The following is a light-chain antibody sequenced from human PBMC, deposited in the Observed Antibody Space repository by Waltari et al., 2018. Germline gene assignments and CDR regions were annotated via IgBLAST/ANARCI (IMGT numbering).Light chain of an antibody. Sequence: DIQMTQSPSSLSASVGDRVTITWRATQDISNFLAWYQQKPGKVPQLLIYAASTFQSGVPSRISGRGSWTDVTLTISSLQPEDVATYYCQKYNSAPWTFGQGTKVEIK. CDR1: QDISNF. CDR3: QKYNSAPWT. J-gene: IGKJ1*01. V-gene: IGKV1-27*01. CDR2: AAS.